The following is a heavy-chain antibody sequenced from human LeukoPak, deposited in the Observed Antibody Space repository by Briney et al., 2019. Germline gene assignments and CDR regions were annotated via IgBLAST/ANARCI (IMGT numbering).Heavy chain of an antibody. J-gene: IGHJ4*02. CDR1: GYTFTGYY. CDR3: ARVPSSSRPIYFDY. V-gene: IGHV1-2*02. Sequence: ASVKVSCKASGYTFTGYYMHWVRQAPGQGLEWMGWINPNSGGTNYAQKFQGRVTMTRDTSISTAYMELSRLRSDDTAVYYCARVPSSSRPIYFDYWGQGTLVAVSS. CDR2: INPNSGGT. D-gene: IGHD6-6*01.